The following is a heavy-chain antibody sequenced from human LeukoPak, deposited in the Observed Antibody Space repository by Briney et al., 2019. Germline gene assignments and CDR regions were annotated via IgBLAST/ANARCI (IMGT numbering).Heavy chain of an antibody. CDR1: GFTFSSYS. Sequence: PGGSLRLSCAASGFTFSSYSMNWARQAPGKGLEWVSSISSSSSYIYYADSVKGRFTISRDNAKNSLYLQMNSLRAEDTAVYYCARSRINTYYYDSIGDDAFDIWGQGTMVTVSS. V-gene: IGHV3-21*01. CDR2: ISSSSSYI. D-gene: IGHD3-22*01. CDR3: ARSRINTYYYDSIGDDAFDI. J-gene: IGHJ3*02.